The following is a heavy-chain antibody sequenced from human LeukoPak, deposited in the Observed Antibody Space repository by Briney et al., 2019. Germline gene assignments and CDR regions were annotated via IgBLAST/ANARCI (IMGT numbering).Heavy chain of an antibody. Sequence: SETLSLTCTVSGGSLSSGGYYWSWLRQYPGMGLEWIGSIYYSGSTYYTPSLGSRVNISVDTSKSQFALNLTSVTAADTAVYYCARVSSARNGFDYWGQGTLVTVSS. CDR3: ARVSSARNGFDY. D-gene: IGHD1-14*01. CDR2: IYYSGST. V-gene: IGHV4-31*03. CDR1: GGSLSSGGYY. J-gene: IGHJ4*02.